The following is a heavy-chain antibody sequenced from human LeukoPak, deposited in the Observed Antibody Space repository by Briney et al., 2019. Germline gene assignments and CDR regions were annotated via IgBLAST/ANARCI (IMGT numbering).Heavy chain of an antibody. V-gene: IGHV4-30-4*01. J-gene: IGHJ4*02. CDR1: GGSSRSGDYF. CDR2: IHYSGNT. D-gene: IGHD6-19*01. CDR3: ARLYSSGWHYFDP. Sequence: SQTLSLTCAVSGGSSRSGDYFWSWIRQPPGKGLEWIVHIHYSGNTYYNPSLKSRVSTSVDTSKNQFSLKLSSVPAADPAVYYCARLYSSGWHYFDPWGQGTLVTVSS.